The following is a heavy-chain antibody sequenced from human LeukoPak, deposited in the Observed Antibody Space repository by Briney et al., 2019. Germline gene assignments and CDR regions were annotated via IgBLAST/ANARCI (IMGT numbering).Heavy chain of an antibody. J-gene: IGHJ4*02. Sequence: GGSLRLSCAASGFTFSSYEMNWVRQAPGKGLEWVSYISSSGSTIYYADSVKGRFTISRDNAKNSLYLQMNSLRAEDTAVYYCARGRQQLVTLFDYWGQGTLVTVSS. CDR2: ISSSGSTI. V-gene: IGHV3-48*03. CDR1: GFTFSSYE. CDR3: ARGRQQLVTLFDY. D-gene: IGHD6-13*01.